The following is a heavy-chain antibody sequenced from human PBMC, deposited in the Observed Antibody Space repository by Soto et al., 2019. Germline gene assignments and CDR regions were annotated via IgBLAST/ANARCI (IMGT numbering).Heavy chain of an antibody. D-gene: IGHD3-22*01. V-gene: IGHV4-39*01. CDR3: ARAAPPDYYDSSGQSDAFDI. CDR2: IYYSGST. CDR1: GGSISSSSYY. J-gene: IGHJ3*02. Sequence: ASETLSLTCTVSGGSISSSSYYWGWIRQPPGKGLEWIGSIYYSGSTYYNPSLKSRVTISVDTSKNQFSLKLSSVTAADTAVYYCARAAPPDYYDSSGQSDAFDIWGQGTMVTVSS.